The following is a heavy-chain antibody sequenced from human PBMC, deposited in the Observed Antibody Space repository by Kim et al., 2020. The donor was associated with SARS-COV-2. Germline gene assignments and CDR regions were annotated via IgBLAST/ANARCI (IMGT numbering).Heavy chain of an antibody. V-gene: IGHV4-59*08. CDR2: MYYTGST. J-gene: IGHJ3*01. CDR3: ARHQAWVGEVGLFDL. Sequence: SETLSLTCSVSIDSINGYYWSWIRQPSGKGLEWMGSMYYTGSTNYNPSLKSRLTLSLGTSNNEFSLTLRSVTAADAAVYYCARHQAWVGEVGLFDLWGQG. CDR1: IDSINGYY. D-gene: IGHD1-26*01.